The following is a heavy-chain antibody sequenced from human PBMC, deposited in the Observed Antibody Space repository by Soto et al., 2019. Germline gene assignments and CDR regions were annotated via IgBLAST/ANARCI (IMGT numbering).Heavy chain of an antibody. D-gene: IGHD3-16*02. CDR2: ISWNSGTI. Sequence: EVQLVESGGGSVQPGRSLRLSCVASKFTFKAYAMHWVRQAPGKGLEWVSGISWNSGTIAYADSVQGRFTISSDNAKNSLYLQMDRLRDEDTLLYYCPSAYIVARERRPLDSCGEGTLVTVSS. J-gene: IGHJ4*02. CDR3: PSAYIVARERRPLDS. V-gene: IGHV3-9*01. CDR1: KFTFKAYA.